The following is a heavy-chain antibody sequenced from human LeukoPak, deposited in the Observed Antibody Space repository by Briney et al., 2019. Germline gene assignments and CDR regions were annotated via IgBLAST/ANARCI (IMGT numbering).Heavy chain of an antibody. D-gene: IGHD3-22*01. V-gene: IGHV3-9*01. Sequence: GGSLRLSCAASGFTFDDYAMHWVRQAPGKGLEWVSGISWNSGSIGYADSVKGRFTISRDNAKNSLYLQMNSLRAEDTALYYCAKGDHYYDSSGYIDYWGQGTLVTVSS. CDR2: ISWNSGSI. J-gene: IGHJ4*02. CDR1: GFTFDDYA. CDR3: AKGDHYYDSSGYIDY.